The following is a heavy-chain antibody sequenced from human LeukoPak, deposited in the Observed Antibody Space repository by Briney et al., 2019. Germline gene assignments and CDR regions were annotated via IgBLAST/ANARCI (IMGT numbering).Heavy chain of an antibody. CDR3: AREETYYDFWSGYPGDYYYYMDV. D-gene: IGHD3-3*01. CDR1: GVSITSFY. J-gene: IGHJ6*03. V-gene: IGHV4-4*07. Sequence: TSETLSLTCTVSGVSITSFYWSWIRQPAGKGLEWIGRIYTSGSTNYNPSLKSRVTISVDTSKNQFSLKLSSVTAADTAVYYCAREETYYDFWSGYPGDYYYYMDVWGKGTRSPSP. CDR2: IYTSGST.